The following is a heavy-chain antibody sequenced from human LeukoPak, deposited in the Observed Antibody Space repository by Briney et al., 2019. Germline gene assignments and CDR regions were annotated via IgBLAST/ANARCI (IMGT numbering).Heavy chain of an antibody. V-gene: IGHV3-53*01. CDR3: AKDRSLTLPTFERSGYYYY. CDR1: GFTVSNNY. Sequence: GGSLRLSCAASGFTVSNNYMSWVRQAPGKGLEWVSVLYSGGNTYYTDSVKGRFAISRDYSRNTVYLQMNSLRAEDTALYYCAKDRSLTLPTFERSGYYYYWGQGTLVTVSS. D-gene: IGHD3-22*01. J-gene: IGHJ4*02. CDR2: LYSGGNT.